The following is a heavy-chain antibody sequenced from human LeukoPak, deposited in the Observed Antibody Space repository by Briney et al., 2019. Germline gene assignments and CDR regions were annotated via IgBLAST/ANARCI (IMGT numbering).Heavy chain of an antibody. J-gene: IGHJ4*02. CDR2: IYYSGST. CDR1: GGSISSSSYY. D-gene: IGHD1-26*01. Sequence: PSETLSLTCTVSGGSISSSSYYWGWIRQPPGKGLEWIGSIYYSGSTYYNPSPKSRVTISVDTSKNQFSLKLSSVTAADTAVYYCARHNLSGGTYYGGVDYWGQGTLVTVSS. V-gene: IGHV4-39*01. CDR3: ARHNLSGGTYYGGVDY.